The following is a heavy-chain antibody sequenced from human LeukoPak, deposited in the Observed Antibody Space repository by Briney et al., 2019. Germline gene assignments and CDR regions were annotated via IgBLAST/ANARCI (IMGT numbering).Heavy chain of an antibody. CDR1: GYTFTSYG. J-gene: IGHJ4*02. CDR3: ARDGKGRFDFRENDY. D-gene: IGHD3-3*01. V-gene: IGHV1-18*01. Sequence: GASVNVSCKASGYTFTSYGISWVRQAPGQGLEWMGWTSAYNGNTNYAQKLQGRVTMTTDTSTSTAYMELRSLRSDDTAVYYCARDGKGRFDFRENDYWGQGTLVTVSS. CDR2: TSAYNGNT.